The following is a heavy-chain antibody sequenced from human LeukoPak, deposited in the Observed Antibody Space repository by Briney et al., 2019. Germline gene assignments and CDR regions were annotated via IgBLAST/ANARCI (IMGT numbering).Heavy chain of an antibody. V-gene: IGHV3-48*01. Sequence: GGSLRLSCAASGFTFSSYVMHWVRQAPGKGLEWVSYISSSSSTIYYADSVKGRFTISRDNAKNSLYLQMNSLRAEDTAVYYCARGSGGSYWYYWGQGTLVTVSS. CDR2: ISSSSSTI. CDR3: ARGSGGSYWYY. D-gene: IGHD1-26*01. J-gene: IGHJ4*02. CDR1: GFTFSSYV.